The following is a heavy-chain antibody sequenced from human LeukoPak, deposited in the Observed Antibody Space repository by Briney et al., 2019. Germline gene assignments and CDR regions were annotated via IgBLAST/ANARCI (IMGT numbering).Heavy chain of an antibody. J-gene: IGHJ4*02. CDR3: ARAVGPYDY. CDR1: GXTFSTYG. CDR2: IWHDGSNK. D-gene: IGHD3-10*01. V-gene: IGHV3-33*01. Sequence: GGSLRLSWAASGXTFSTYGLHWVRQAPGKGLEWVVVIWHDGSNKYYADSVKGRFTISRDNSKNTLYLQMNSLRAEDTAVYFCARAVGPYDYWGQGTLVTVSS.